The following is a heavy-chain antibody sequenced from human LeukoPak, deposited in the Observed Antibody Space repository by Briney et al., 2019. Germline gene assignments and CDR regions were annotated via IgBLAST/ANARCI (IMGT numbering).Heavy chain of an antibody. CDR1: GGSLSSYY. Sequence: SETLSLTCTVSGGSLSSYYWSWIRQPPGKGLEWIGYIYYSGSTNYNPSLKSRVTISVDTSKNQFSLKLSSVTAADTAVYYCAREKDVGGYSNTPYFDYWGQGTLVTVSS. J-gene: IGHJ4*02. CDR2: IYYSGST. CDR3: AREKDVGGYSNTPYFDY. V-gene: IGHV4-59*01. D-gene: IGHD4-11*01.